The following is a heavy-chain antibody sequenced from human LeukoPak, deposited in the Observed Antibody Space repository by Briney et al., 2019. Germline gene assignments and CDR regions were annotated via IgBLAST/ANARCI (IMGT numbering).Heavy chain of an antibody. V-gene: IGHV4-4*02. D-gene: IGHD3-10*01. CDR3: ASGGRGCRYLDY. Sequence: SGSLCLSCAVSGVSISSSTLWTFVRLPPGEVLGGFGVVFHSGSTNLAPSVKSRLTMSVDESNHALSLQMTCLKVADTAVYDCASGGRGCRYLDYWGQGTLVTVSS. CDR2: VFHSGST. J-gene: IGHJ4*02. CDR1: GVSISSSTL.